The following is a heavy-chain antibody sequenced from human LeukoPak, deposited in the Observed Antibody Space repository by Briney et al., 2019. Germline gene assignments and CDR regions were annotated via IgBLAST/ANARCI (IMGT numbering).Heavy chain of an antibody. CDR1: GGSFSNYY. J-gene: IGHJ3*02. CDR2: INHSGST. V-gene: IGHV4-34*01. CDR3: ARLYDSSGYYFGNHAFDI. Sequence: SETLSLTCAVYGGSFSNYYWSWIRQPPGKGLEWIGEINHSGSTNYNPSLKSRVTISVDTSKNQFSLKLSSVTAADTAVYYCARLYDSSGYYFGNHAFDIWGQGTMVTVSS. D-gene: IGHD3-22*01.